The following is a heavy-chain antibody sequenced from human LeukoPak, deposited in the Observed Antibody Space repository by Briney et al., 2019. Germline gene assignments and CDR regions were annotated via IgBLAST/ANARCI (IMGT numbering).Heavy chain of an antibody. J-gene: IGHJ4*02. D-gene: IGHD5-24*01. CDR3: ARHRDGYHFDY. V-gene: IGHV4-59*08. CDR1: GGSISSYN. CDR2: IYYSGST. Sequence: PSETLSLTCTVSGGSISSYNWSWIRQPPGKGLEWIGYIYYSGSTNYNPSLKSRVIMSVDTSKNQFSLNLSFVTAADTAVYYCARHRDGYHFDYWGQGTLVTVSS.